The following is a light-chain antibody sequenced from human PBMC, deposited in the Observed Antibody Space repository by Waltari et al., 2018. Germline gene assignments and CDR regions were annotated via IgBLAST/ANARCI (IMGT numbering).Light chain of an antibody. Sequence: LVLTQSPGTLSLSPGERATLSCRASQSVSRSLAWYHQKPGQAPKLLIYGASTRATGIPDRFTGSGSGTDFSLTISSLQPEDFAIYFCQHYVRLPATFGQGTKVEIK. CDR1: QSVSRS. CDR2: GAS. CDR3: QHYVRLPAT. V-gene: IGKV3-20*01. J-gene: IGKJ1*01.